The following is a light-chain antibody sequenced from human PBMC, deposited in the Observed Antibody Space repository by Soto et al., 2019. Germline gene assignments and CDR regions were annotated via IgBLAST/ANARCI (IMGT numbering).Light chain of an antibody. CDR2: GAS. CDR1: QSVSSN. CDR3: QQYNDWPRT. J-gene: IGKJ1*01. V-gene: IGKV3-15*01. Sequence: EIVMTQSPATLSVSPGERATLYCRASQSVSSNLAWYQQKHGQAPRLLIHGASTRATGIPARFSGSGSGTEFTLTISSLQSEDFTVYYCQQYNDWPRTFGQGTKVDIK.